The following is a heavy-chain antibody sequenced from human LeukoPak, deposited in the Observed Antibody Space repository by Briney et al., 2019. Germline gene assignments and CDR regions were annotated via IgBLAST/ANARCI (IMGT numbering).Heavy chain of an antibody. CDR1: GFTFKNAW. Sequence: GGSLRLPCEGSGFTFKNAWMSWLRQARGKGREGVGRVKTNAEGGAKDYIAPVKGRFSISRDDSKNTVYLQMNSLKTEDTAMYYCTTGQGKTDDDIWGQGTLVTVSS. CDR3: TTGQGKTDDDI. V-gene: IGHV3-15*01. D-gene: IGHD2-21*02. J-gene: IGHJ4*02. CDR2: VKTNAEGGAK.